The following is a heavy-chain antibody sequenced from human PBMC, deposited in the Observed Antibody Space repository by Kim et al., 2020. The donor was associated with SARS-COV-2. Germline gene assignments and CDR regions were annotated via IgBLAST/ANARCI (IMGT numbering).Heavy chain of an antibody. J-gene: IGHJ4*02. D-gene: IGHD6-13*01. CDR3: AKTGWAAAFSYFDY. Sequence: ADAVKGRFTISRDNSKNTLYLQMNSLRAEDTAVYYCAKTGWAAAFSYFDYWGQGTLVTVSS. V-gene: IGHV3-30*02.